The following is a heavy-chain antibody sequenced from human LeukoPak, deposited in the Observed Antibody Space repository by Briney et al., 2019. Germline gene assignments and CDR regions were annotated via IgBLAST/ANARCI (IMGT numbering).Heavy chain of an antibody. Sequence: QPGRSLRLSCAASGFTFDDYAMHWVRQAPGKDLEWVSGISWNSGSIGYADSVKGRFTISRDNAKNSLYLQMNSLRAEDTAVYYCARDRGIVGTTGYYYMDVWGKGTTVTVSS. CDR1: GFTFDDYA. J-gene: IGHJ6*03. CDR3: ARDRGIVGTTGYYYMDV. D-gene: IGHD1-26*01. V-gene: IGHV3-9*01. CDR2: ISWNSGSI.